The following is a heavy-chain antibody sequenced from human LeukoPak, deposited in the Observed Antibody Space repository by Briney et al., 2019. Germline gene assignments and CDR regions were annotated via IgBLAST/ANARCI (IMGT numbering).Heavy chain of an antibody. CDR2: INPSGGST. CDR3: AREWLAVAGLDY. D-gene: IGHD6-19*01. V-gene: IGHV1-46*01. Sequence: GSSVKVSCKASGGTFSSYAISWVRQAPGQGLEWMGIINPSGGSTSYAQKFQGRVTMTRDTSTSTVYMELSSLRSEDTAVYYCAREWLAVAGLDYWGQGTLVTVSS. J-gene: IGHJ4*02. CDR1: GGTFSSYA.